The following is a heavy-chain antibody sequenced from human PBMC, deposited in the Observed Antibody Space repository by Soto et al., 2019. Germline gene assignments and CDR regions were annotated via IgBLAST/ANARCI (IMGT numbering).Heavy chain of an antibody. V-gene: IGHV4-4*02. D-gene: IGHD5-12*01. Sequence: QVQLQESGPGLVKPSGTLSLTCAVSGGSISYSYWWSWVRQPPGKGLEWIGEIYHTGSTNYNPSPKGRVTIAVDKSKSQCSLKRSSVTAADTAVYYCARWRDGYNLYYFDYWGPGSLATVSS. CDR3: ARWRDGYNLYYFDY. CDR1: GGSISYSYW. CDR2: IYHTGST. J-gene: IGHJ4*02.